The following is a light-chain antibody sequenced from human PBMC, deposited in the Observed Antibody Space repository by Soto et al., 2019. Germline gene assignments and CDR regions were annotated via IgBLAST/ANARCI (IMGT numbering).Light chain of an antibody. J-gene: IGLJ2*01. CDR2: VNSDGSH. CDR1: SGHSSYA. V-gene: IGLV4-69*01. Sequence: QPVLTQSPSASASLGASVKLTCTLSSGHSSYAIAWHQQQPEKGPRYLMKVNSDGSHINGDGIPDRFSGSSSGAERYLTISSLQSEDEADYYCQTWGTGILVFGGGTKVTVL. CDR3: QTWGTGILV.